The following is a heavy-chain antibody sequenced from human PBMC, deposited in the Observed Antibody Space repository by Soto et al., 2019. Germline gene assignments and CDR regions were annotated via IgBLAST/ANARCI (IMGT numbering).Heavy chain of an antibody. CDR3: AKFFVETGGSSGWHWSFHF. J-gene: IGHJ4*02. D-gene: IGHD6-25*01. V-gene: IGHV3-23*01. CDR1: GFTFSSYA. CDR2: ISGTGGTT. Sequence: EVQLLESGGGLVQPGGSLRLSCAASGFTFSSYAMSWVRQAPGKGLEWVSAISGTGGTTYYADSVKGRFTISRDNSRNTVTLQINSLRAEDTAIYYCAKFFVETGGSSGWHWSFHFWGQGTLVAVSS.